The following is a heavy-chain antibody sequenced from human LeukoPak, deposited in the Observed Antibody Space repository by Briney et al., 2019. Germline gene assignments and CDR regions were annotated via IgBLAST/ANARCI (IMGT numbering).Heavy chain of an antibody. CDR1: GFTFSSYA. CDR2: ISYDGSNK. V-gene: IGHV3-30*04. CDR3: ARDRDIVVVPAANPPDAFDI. Sequence: GGSLRLSCAASGFTFSSYAMHWVRQAPGKGLEWVAVISYDGSNKYYADSVKGRFTISRDNSKNTLYLQMNSLRAEDAAVYYCARDRDIVVVPAANPPDAFDIWGQGTMVTVSS. D-gene: IGHD2-2*01. J-gene: IGHJ3*02.